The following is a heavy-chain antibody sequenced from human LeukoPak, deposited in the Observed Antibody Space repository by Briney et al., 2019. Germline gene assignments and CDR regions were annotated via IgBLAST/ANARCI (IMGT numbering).Heavy chain of an antibody. V-gene: IGHV4-31*03. J-gene: IGHJ4*02. D-gene: IGHD3-9*01. Sequence: SETLSLTCTVAGGSTSSGGYYWSWIRQHPGKGLEWIGYIYYSGSSYYNPSLKSRVTISVDTSKNQFSLKLSSVTAADTAVYYCARGVGYFDSYFDYWGQGTLVTVSS. CDR3: ARGVGYFDSYFDY. CDR2: IYYSGSS. CDR1: GGSTSSGGYY.